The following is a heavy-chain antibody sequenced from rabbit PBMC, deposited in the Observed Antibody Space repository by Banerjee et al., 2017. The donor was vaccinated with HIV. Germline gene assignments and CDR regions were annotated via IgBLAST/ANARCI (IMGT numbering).Heavy chain of an antibody. Sequence: QQQLEESGGGLVKPGGTLTLTCKASGIDFSSYYYICWVRQAPGKGPEWIACIYGGSSGSIYYASWAKGRFTISKASSTTVTLQMTSLTAADTATYFCARAWFSSSGGWDLWGQGTLVTVS. CDR3: ARAWFSSSGGWDL. CDR1: GIDFSSYYY. V-gene: IGHV1S45*01. J-gene: IGHJ4*01. CDR2: IYGGSSGSI. D-gene: IGHD1-1*01.